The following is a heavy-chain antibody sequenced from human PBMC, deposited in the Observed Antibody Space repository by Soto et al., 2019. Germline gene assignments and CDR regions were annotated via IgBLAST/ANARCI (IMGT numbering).Heavy chain of an antibody. V-gene: IGHV1-69*13. D-gene: IGHD6-19*01. Sequence: ASVKVSCKASGGTFSSYAISWVRQAPGQGLEWMGGIIPIFGTANYAQKFQGRVTITADESTSTAYMELSSLRSEDTAVYYCAREIAVAGTWEYYFDYWGQGTLVTLSS. CDR2: IIPIFGTA. J-gene: IGHJ4*02. CDR3: AREIAVAGTWEYYFDY. CDR1: GGTFSSYA.